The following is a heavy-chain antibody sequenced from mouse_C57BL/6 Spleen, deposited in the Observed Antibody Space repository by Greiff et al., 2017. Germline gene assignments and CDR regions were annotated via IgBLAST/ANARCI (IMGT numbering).Heavy chain of an antibody. CDR1: GFTFSDYG. J-gene: IGHJ4*01. V-gene: IGHV5-15*01. D-gene: IGHD4-1*01. Sequence: EVTLVESGGGLVQPGGSLKLSCAASGFTFSDYGMAWVRQAPRKGPEWVAFISNLAYSIYYADTVTGRFTISRENAKNTLYLEMSSLRSEDTAMYYCARRLGRDYAMDYWGQGTSVTVSS. CDR2: ISNLAYSI. CDR3: ARRLGRDYAMDY.